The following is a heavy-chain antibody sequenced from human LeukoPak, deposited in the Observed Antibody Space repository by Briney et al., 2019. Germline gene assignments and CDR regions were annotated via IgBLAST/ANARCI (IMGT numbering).Heavy chain of an antibody. D-gene: IGHD3-22*01. V-gene: IGHV1-3*04. CDR2: INTGNGNT. CDR3: ARDYDSSASY. CDR1: GYTFTSYA. J-gene: IGHJ4*02. Sequence: ASVKVSCKASGYTFTSYAIHWVRQAPGQRLEWMGWINTGNGNTKYSQKFQGRVTITRDTSASTAYMELSSLKSEDTAVYYCARDYDSSASYWGQGTLVTVSS.